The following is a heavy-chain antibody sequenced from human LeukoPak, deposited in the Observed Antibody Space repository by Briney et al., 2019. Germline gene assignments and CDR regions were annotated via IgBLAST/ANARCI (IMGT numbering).Heavy chain of an antibody. D-gene: IGHD6-13*01. CDR2: ISAYNGNI. Sequence: GASVKVSCKASGYSFASYGISWVRQAPGQGLEWMGWISAYNGNINYAQKLQGRVTMTRDTSTSTVYMELSSLRSEDTAVYYCTARAEAAAGTDYWGQGTLVTVSS. V-gene: IGHV1-18*01. J-gene: IGHJ4*02. CDR1: GYSFASYG. CDR3: TARAEAAAGTDY.